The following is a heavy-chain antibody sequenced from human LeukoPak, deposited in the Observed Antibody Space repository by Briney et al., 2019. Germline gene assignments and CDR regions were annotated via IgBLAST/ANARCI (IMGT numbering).Heavy chain of an antibody. CDR1: GGSFSGYY. D-gene: IGHD6-19*01. J-gene: IGHJ4*02. CDR3: ARVKAVAGTLPHLLDY. CDR2: INHRGST. V-gene: IGHV4-34*01. Sequence: SETLSLTCAVYGGSFSGYYWSWIRQPPGKGLEWIGEINHRGSTSYNPSLKSRLTISKDKSKNQISLKLTSVTVADTAVYFCARVKAVAGTLPHLLDYWGQGTLVTVSS.